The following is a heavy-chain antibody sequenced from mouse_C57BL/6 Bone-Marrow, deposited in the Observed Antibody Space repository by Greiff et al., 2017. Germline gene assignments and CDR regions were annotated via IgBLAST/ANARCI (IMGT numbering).Heavy chain of an antibody. CDR3: ASPNYYGSSPFAY. J-gene: IGHJ3*01. D-gene: IGHD1-1*01. CDR1: GFTFTDYY. Sequence: EVKLMESGGGLVQPGGSLSLSCAASGFTFTDYYMSWVRQPPGKALEWLGFIRNKANGYTTEYSASLKGRFTISRDNSQSSLYLQMNALRAEDSATYYCASPNYYGSSPFAYWGQGTLVTVSA. V-gene: IGHV7-3*01. CDR2: IRNKANGYTT.